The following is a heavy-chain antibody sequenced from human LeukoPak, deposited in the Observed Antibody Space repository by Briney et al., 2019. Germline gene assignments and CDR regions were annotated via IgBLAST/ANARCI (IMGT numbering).Heavy chain of an antibody. J-gene: IGHJ4*02. CDR2: ISWNSGSI. V-gene: IGHV3-9*01. CDR1: GFTFDDYA. D-gene: IGHD1-1*01. Sequence: PGRSLRVSCAASGFTFDDYAMHWVRQAPGNGLEWVSGISWNSGSIGYADSVKGRFTISRDNAKNSLYLQMNSLRAEDTALYYCAKDIRGTLGVLDYWGQGTLVTVSS. CDR3: AKDIRGTLGVLDY.